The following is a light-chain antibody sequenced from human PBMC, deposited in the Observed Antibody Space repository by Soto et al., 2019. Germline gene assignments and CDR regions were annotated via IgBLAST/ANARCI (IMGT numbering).Light chain of an antibody. CDR2: DVS. V-gene: IGLV2-14*01. CDR3: CSYTRSGTLI. CDR1: SSDIGDYNY. Sequence: QSALTQPASVSGSPGQSITIACVGTSSDIGDYNYVSWYQQHPGKVPKVIIYDVSNRPSGVSYRFSGTKSGNTASLTVSGLQAEDEPDYYCCSYTRSGTLIFGTGTKLTVL. J-gene: IGLJ1*01.